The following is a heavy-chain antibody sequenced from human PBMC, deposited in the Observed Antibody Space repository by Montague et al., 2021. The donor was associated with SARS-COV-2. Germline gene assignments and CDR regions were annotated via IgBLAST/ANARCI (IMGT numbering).Heavy chain of an antibody. J-gene: IGHJ5*02. CDR3: ARGYDYVWGSYRYLHWFAP. Sequence: SETLSLTCAVYGGSFSGYYWSWIRQPPGKGLEWIGEINHSGSTNYNPSLKGRVTISVDTSKNQFSLKLSSVTAADTAVYYCARGYDYVWGSYRYLHWFAPWGQGTLVTVSS. V-gene: IGHV4-34*01. CDR1: GGSFSGYY. D-gene: IGHD3-16*02. CDR2: INHSGST.